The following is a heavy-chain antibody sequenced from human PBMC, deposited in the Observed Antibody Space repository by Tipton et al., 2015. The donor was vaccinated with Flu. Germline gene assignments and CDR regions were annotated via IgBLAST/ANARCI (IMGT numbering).Heavy chain of an antibody. D-gene: IGHD2-8*01. J-gene: IGHJ3*02. CDR3: AKGARGTYYNDGFDI. CDR1: GFTFDDYA. CDR2: ISWNSGRI. V-gene: IGHV3-9*01. Sequence: RSLRLSCAASGFTFDDYAMYWVRQAPGKGLEWVSGISWNSGRIGYVDSVKGRFIISRDNAKNSLYLQVNSLRPEDTALYFCAKGARGTYYNDGFDIWGQGTMVTVPS.